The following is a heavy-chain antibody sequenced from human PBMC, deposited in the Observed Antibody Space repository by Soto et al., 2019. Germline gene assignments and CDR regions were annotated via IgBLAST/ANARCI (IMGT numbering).Heavy chain of an antibody. Sequence: GGSLRLSCAASGFPFSSYAMHWVRQAPGKGLEWVSYMTSDSKTIHYADSVKGRFTISRDNAKSSLYLQMNSLRAEDTAVYYCARGVTYGFDAWGQGTMVTVSS. CDR1: GFPFSSYA. CDR3: ARGVTYGFDA. CDR2: MTSDSKTI. V-gene: IGHV3-48*01. J-gene: IGHJ3*01. D-gene: IGHD2-21*02.